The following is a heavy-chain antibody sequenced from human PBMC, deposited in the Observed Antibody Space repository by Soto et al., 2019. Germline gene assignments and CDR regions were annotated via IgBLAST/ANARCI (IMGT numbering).Heavy chain of an antibody. D-gene: IGHD1-7*01. CDR1: GFTFSSDS. CDR3: ARDSVTGTTSYYYGMDV. CDR2: ISSSSCTI. Sequence: EVQLVESGGGLVQPGGALRLSCAASGFTFSSDSMNWVRQAPGKGLAWVSYISSSSCTIYYADSLKGQFTTSRDNAKNSLYLQMNSLRDEDTAVYYCARDSVTGTTSYYYGMDVWGQGTTVTVSS. J-gene: IGHJ6*02. V-gene: IGHV3-48*02.